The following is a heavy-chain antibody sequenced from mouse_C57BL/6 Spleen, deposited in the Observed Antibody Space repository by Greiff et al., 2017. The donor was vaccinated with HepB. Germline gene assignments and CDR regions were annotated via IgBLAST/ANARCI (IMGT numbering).Heavy chain of an antibody. V-gene: IGHV1-26*01. CDR2: INPNNGGT. CDR1: GYTFTDYY. CDR3: ARKKGSSFWYFDV. D-gene: IGHD1-1*01. Sequence: EVQLQQSGPELVKPGASVKISCKASGYTFTDYYMNWVKQSHGKSLEWIGDINPNNGGTSYNQKFKGKATLTVDKSSSTAYMELRSLTSEDSAVYYGARKKGSSFWYFDVWGTGTTVTVSS. J-gene: IGHJ1*03.